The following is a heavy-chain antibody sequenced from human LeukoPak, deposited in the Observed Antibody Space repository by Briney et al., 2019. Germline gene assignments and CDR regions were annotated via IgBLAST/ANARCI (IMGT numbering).Heavy chain of an antibody. CDR3: ARRLVDSGASQVSDD. V-gene: IGHV4-34*01. J-gene: IGHJ4*02. CDR1: SGSFSGYY. Sequence: SETLSLTCAVYSGSFSGYYWNWIRQPPGKGLEWIGEINDSGSVNFNPSLKNRVTLSVDTSKNQFSLRLSSVAAADTAVYYCARRLVDSGASQVSDDWGQGTLVTVSS. CDR2: INDSGSV. D-gene: IGHD2-15*01.